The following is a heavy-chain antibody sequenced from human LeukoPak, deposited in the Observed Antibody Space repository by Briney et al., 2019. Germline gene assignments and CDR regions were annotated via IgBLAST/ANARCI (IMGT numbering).Heavy chain of an antibody. J-gene: IGHJ4*02. Sequence: SETLSLTCAVSGGSISSGGYSWSWIRQPPGKGLEWIGYIYHSGSTYYNPSLKSRVTISVDRSKNQFSLKLSSVTAADTAVYYCARSSSRKLDYWGQGILVTVSS. CDR1: GGSISSGGYS. CDR3: ARSSSRKLDY. CDR2: IYHSGST. V-gene: IGHV4-30-2*01. D-gene: IGHD6-6*01.